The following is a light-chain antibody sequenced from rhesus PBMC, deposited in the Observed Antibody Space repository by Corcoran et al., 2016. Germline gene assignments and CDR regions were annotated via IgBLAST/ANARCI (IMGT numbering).Light chain of an antibody. Sequence: DIQMTQSPSSVSASVGERVNITCWASQNLSSDLAWYQQKPGKAPALLIYAASNLQMGVSSRCSGSGSGKDYTLTIRSLQPAGVATYYCLQDYTSPWTFGQGTKVEIK. J-gene: IGKJ1*01. V-gene: IGKV1S8*01. CDR1: QNLSSD. CDR3: LQDYTSPWT. CDR2: AAS.